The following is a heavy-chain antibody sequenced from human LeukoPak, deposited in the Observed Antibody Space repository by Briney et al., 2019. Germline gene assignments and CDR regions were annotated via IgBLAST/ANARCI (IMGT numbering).Heavy chain of an antibody. CDR1: GGSISSHY. Sequence: PSETLSLTCTVSGGSISSHYWTWIRQPPGKGLEWIGYISYIGSTNYNPSLKSRVTISVDTSKNQFSLKLSSVTAADAAVCFCARDPTTVTKGLDIWGQGTMVTVSS. CDR3: ARDPTTVTKGLDI. D-gene: IGHD4-17*01. J-gene: IGHJ3*02. CDR2: ISYIGST. V-gene: IGHV4-59*11.